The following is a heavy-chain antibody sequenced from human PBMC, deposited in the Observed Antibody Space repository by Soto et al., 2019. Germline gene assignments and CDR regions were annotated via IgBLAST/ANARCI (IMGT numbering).Heavy chain of an antibody. V-gene: IGHV4-34*01. CDR1: GGSFSGYY. Sequence: PSETLSLTCAVYGGSFSGYYWSWIRQPPGKGLEWIGEINHSGSTNYNPSLKSRVTISIDTSKNQFSLKLSSVTAADTAVYYCARDLITMVRGGKNYYYYGMDVWGQGTTVTVSS. CDR3: ARDLITMVRGGKNYYYYGMDV. J-gene: IGHJ6*02. CDR2: INHSGST. D-gene: IGHD3-10*01.